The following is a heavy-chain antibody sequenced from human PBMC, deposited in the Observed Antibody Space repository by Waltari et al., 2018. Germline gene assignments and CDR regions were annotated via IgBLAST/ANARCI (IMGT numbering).Heavy chain of an antibody. Sequence: QVQLVESGGGVVQPGRSLRLSCAASGFTFSSYGLHWVGRDAGKRLEWVAVWWYDGSNKYYAAAVEGRFTNTRDNSKNTRYLQMNSRRAEDTAVYYCASEGGSTGEYVDYWGQGTLVTVSS. CDR3: ASEGGSTGEYVDY. CDR1: GFTFSSYG. D-gene: IGHD7-27*01. J-gene: IGHJ4*02. CDR2: WWYDGSNK. V-gene: IGHV3-33*08.